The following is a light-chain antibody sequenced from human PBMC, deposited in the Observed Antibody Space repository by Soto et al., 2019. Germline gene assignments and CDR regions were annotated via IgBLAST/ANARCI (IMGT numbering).Light chain of an antibody. V-gene: IGLV2-8*01. CDR1: SSDVGAYKY. Sequence: QSALTQPPSASGSPGQSVTISCTGTSSDVGAYKYVSWYQQYPGKAPKLMIYEVTKRPSGVPDRFSGSKSGNTASLTVSGLQADDEADYYCTSYVGNDIWVFGGGNKLTVL. J-gene: IGLJ3*02. CDR2: EVT. CDR3: TSYVGNDIWV.